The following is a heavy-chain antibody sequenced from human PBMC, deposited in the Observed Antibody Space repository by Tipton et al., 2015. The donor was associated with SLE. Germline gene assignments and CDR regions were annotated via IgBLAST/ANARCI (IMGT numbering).Heavy chain of an antibody. CDR3: AGVHDWHFYFDY. CDR1: GGSISSFY. D-gene: IGHD1-7*01. J-gene: IGHJ4*02. CDR2: IYTSGST. V-gene: IGHV4-4*07. Sequence: TLSLTCTVSGGSISSFYWSWIRQPAGKGLEWIGRIYTSGSTNYNPSLKSRVTMSVDTSKNQFSLKLSSVTAADTALYYCAGVHDWHFYFDYWGQGTLVTVSS.